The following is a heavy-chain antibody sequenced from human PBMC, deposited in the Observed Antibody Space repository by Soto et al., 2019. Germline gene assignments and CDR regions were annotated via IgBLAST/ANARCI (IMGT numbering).Heavy chain of an antibody. CDR2: IYQSGST. J-gene: IGHJ4*02. Sequence: QLQLQESGSGLVKPSQTPSLTCAVSGGSISSGGHSWSWIRQPPGQGLEWIGYIYQSGSTYYNPSLKSRVTISVDWSKNQVSLNLSSVTAADTAVYYCARAAGYSSTWYYFDYWGQGTLVTVSS. D-gene: IGHD6-13*01. CDR3: ARAAGYSSTWYYFDY. CDR1: GGSISSGGHS. V-gene: IGHV4-30-2*01.